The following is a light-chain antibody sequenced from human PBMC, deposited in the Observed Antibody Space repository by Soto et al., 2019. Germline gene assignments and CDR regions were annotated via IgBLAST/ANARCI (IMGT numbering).Light chain of an antibody. J-gene: IGLJ2*01. CDR2: DVT. Sequence: QSVLTQPPSASGSHGQSVTISCTGTSSDVGGYNYVSWYQQHPGKASKLMIYDVTKRPSGVPDRFSGSKSGNTASLSVSGLQAEDEADYYCSSYAGGNNVIFGGGTKVTVL. CDR3: SSYAGGNNVI. V-gene: IGLV2-8*01. CDR1: SSDVGGYNY.